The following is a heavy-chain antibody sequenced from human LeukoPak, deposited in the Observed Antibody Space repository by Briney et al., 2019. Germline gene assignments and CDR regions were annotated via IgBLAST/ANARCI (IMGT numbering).Heavy chain of an antibody. CDR3: ATKEPSTSGWSY. Sequence: PGGSLRLSCAASGFTFNRDWTAWVRQAPGKGLEWVANIKEDGSEKNYVDSVKGRFTISRDNAVNSVHLQMNDLRAEDTGVYYCATKEPSTSGWSYWGQGTLVTVSS. D-gene: IGHD6-19*01. J-gene: IGHJ4*02. CDR2: IKEDGSEK. CDR1: GFTFNRDW. V-gene: IGHV3-7*01.